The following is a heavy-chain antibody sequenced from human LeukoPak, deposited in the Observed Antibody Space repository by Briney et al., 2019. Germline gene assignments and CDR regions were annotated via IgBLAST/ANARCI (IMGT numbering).Heavy chain of an antibody. CDR2: IGYDGINK. V-gene: IGHV3-30*02. D-gene: IGHD3-3*01. CDR3: AKEAPSGFWSGYYTN. Sequence: GGSLRLSCAASGFSFSSYGMHWVRQAPGKGLEWVAFIGYDGINKYYADSVKGRFTISRDNSKNTLYLQMNSLRTEDSAVYYCAKEAPSGFWSGYYTNWGQGTLVTVSS. J-gene: IGHJ4*02. CDR1: GFSFSSYG.